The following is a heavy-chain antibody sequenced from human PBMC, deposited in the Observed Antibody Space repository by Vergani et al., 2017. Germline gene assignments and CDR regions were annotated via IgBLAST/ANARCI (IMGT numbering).Heavy chain of an antibody. J-gene: IGHJ4*02. CDR3: AAELSYGDYSR. V-gene: IGHV1-58*02. D-gene: IGHD4-17*01. CDR1: GYTFTGYY. CDR2: IVVGSGNT. Sequence: QLVQSGAEVKKPGASVKVSCKASGYTFTGYYMHWVRQAPGQGLEWMGWIVVGSGNTNYAQKFQERVTITRDMSTSTAYMELSSLRSEDTAVYYCAAELSYGDYSRWGQGTLVTVSS.